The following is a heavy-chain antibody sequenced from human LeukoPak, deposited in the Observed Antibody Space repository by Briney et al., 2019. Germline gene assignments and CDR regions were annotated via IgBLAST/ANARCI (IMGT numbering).Heavy chain of an antibody. CDR3: AASLWFGVNPEY. V-gene: IGHV4-34*01. Sequence: SETLSLTCGVYNGSFNSYYWTWIRQPPGKGLEWIGEIHRSGNTNYHPSLRSRVTISVDTSKNHVYLTLNSVAAADTAIYYCAASLWFGVNPEYWGQGTLVTVSS. J-gene: IGHJ4*02. CDR1: NGSFNSYY. D-gene: IGHD3-10*01. CDR2: IHRSGNT.